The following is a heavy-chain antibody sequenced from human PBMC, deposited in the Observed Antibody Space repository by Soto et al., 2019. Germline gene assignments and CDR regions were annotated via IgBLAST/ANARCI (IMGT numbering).Heavy chain of an antibody. CDR1: GYTFTSYA. J-gene: IGHJ4*02. V-gene: IGHV1-3*01. D-gene: IGHD2-8*02. Sequence: GASVKVSCKASGYTFTSYAMHWVRQAPGQRLEWMGWINAGNGNTKYSQRFQGRVTITRDTSASTAYMELSSLRSEDTAVYYCARDRIWYYFDYWGQGTLVTVSS. CDR3: ARDRIWYYFDY. CDR2: INAGNGNT.